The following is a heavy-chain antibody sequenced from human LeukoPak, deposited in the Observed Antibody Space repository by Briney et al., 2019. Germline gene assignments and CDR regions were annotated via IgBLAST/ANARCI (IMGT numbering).Heavy chain of an antibody. CDR1: GFTFTSYA. J-gene: IGHJ4*02. CDR2: ISDNGGST. CDR3: AKDSSTKGGDYDYFDN. D-gene: IGHD2-21*02. V-gene: IGHV3-23*01. Sequence: GGSLRLSCAASGFTFTSYAMSWVRQAPGKGLEWVSAISDNGGSTYYADSVKGRFTLSRDNSKNTLYLQMNSLRADDTAIYYCAKDSSTKGGDYDYFDNWGQGTLVTVSS.